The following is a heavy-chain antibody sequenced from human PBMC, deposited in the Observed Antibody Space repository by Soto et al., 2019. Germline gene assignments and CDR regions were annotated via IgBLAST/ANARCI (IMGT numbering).Heavy chain of an antibody. CDR1: GGTSTRYA. D-gene: IGHD3-3*01. J-gene: IGHJ4*02. Sequence: QERLVQSGAEVRKPGSSVKVSCKVTGGTSTRYAINWVRKPPGQGLEWMGGIVPMVGTSKYEQKFQGRVTITADTSTNIAYMELRSLRSEDTAVYYCNRGSEYDFWSGYLWGQVTLVSVSS. CDR2: IVPMVGTS. CDR3: NRGSEYDFWSGYL. V-gene: IGHV1-69*06.